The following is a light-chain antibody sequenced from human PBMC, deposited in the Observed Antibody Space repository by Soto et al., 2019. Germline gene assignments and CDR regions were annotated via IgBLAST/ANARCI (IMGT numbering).Light chain of an antibody. V-gene: IGLV1-40*01. CDR3: QSYDSSLSGYV. J-gene: IGLJ1*01. Sequence: QTVVTQPPSVSGAPGQRVTISCTGSGSNIGAGYDVHWYQHLPGTAPKLLIYSNRNRPSGVPDRFSGSKPGTSASLAITGLQAEDEADYYCQSYDSSLSGYVFGTGTKLTVL. CDR2: SNR. CDR1: GSNIGAGYD.